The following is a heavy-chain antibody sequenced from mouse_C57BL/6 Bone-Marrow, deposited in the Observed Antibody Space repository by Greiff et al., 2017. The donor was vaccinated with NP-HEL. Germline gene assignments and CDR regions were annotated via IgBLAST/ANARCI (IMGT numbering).Heavy chain of an antibody. Sequence: EVKLMESGGDLVKPGGSLKLSCAASGFTFSSYGMSWVRQTPDKRLEWVATISSGGSYTYYPDSVKGRFPISRDNAKNTLYLQVSSLKSEDTAMYYCARHAPPYGSSYGWYFDVWGTGTTVTVSS. V-gene: IGHV5-6*01. D-gene: IGHD1-1*01. CDR2: ISSGGSYT. CDR1: GFTFSSYG. J-gene: IGHJ1*03. CDR3: ARHAPPYGSSYGWYFDV.